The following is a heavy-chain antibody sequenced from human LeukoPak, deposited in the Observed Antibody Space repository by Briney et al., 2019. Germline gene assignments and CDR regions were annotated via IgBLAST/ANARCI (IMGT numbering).Heavy chain of an antibody. CDR2: IRQDGSEK. V-gene: IGHV3-7*01. J-gene: IGHJ4*02. CDR3: AKFGRTTSPVN. D-gene: IGHD3-16*01. CDR1: GFTFSNSW. Sequence: GGSLRLSCAASGFTFSNSWMSWVRLAPGKGLEWVGNIRQDGSEKQYVDSMKGRFTISRDNAQNSLYLQMDSLRAEDTAVYYCAKFGRTTSPVNWGQGTLVTVSS.